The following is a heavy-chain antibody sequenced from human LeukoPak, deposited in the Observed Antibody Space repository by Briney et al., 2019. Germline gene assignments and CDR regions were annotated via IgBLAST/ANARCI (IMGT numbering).Heavy chain of an antibody. J-gene: IGHJ6*03. CDR1: GGSISSGTYY. CDR3: ARENRITMVRGAFYYYYYYYMDV. CDR2: FYTSGST. D-gene: IGHD3-10*01. V-gene: IGHV4-61*02. Sequence: SETLSLTCTVSGGSISSGTYYWSWIRQPAGKGLEWIGRFYTSGSTNYNPSLKSRVTISVDTSKNQFSLKLSSVTAADTAVYYCARENRITMVRGAFYYYYYYYMDVWGKGTTVTVSS.